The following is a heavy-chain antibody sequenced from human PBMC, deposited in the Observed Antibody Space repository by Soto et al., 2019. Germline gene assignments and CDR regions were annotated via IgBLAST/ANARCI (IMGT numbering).Heavy chain of an antibody. CDR3: ARIKLVVFFFINVDVYDMDV. CDR1: GFTLSNYA. J-gene: IGHJ6*02. Sequence: EVQLVESGGGLVQPGGSLRLSCAASGFTLSNYAVNWVRQAPGKGLEWVSYISSDSRYIYHGDSVKGRFTISRDNARNSVYLQMNSLRDEDTAVYYCARIKLVVFFFINVDVYDMDVWGQGTPVTVSS. V-gene: IGHV3-48*02. CDR2: ISSDSRYI. D-gene: IGHD2-15*01.